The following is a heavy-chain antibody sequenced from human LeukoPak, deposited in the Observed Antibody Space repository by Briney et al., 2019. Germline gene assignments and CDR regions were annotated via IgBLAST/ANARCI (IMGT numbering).Heavy chain of an antibody. D-gene: IGHD3-16*01. V-gene: IGHV3-7*01. CDR3: ARGLAEFDY. CDR1: GFTFSSYW. Sequence: GVSLRLSCVASGFTFSSYWMSWVRQAPGKGLEWVANIKQDGSEKYYVDSVKGRFTISRDNAKNSLYLQMNSLRAEDTAVYYCARGLAEFDYWGQGTLVTVSS. J-gene: IGHJ4*02. CDR2: IKQDGSEK.